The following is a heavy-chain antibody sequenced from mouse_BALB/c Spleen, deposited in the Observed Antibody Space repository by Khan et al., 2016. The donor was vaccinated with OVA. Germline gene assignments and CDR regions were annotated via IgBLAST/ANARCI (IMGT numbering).Heavy chain of an antibody. Sequence: QVQLKQSGAELAKPGASVKMSCKSSGYTFINSWILWVKQRPGQVLDWIGYIIPSTGYTEYNQNFKDKATLTADKSSSTAYMQLSSLTSEDSAVYYCARRGLRWDFDYWGQGTTRTVSS. J-gene: IGHJ2*01. CDR3: ARRGLRWDFDY. D-gene: IGHD1-1*01. CDR2: IIPSTGYT. CDR1: GYTFINSW. V-gene: IGHV1-7*01.